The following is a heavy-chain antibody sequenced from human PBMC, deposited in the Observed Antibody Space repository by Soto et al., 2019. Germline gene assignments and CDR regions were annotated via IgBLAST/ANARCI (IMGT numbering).Heavy chain of an antibody. J-gene: IGHJ4*02. D-gene: IGHD3-22*01. Sequence: SETLSLTCVFSVYSISSDYYWGWIGQPPGKGLEWIGSIYHSGIIYYNPSLKSRVTISVDTSKNQFSLKLNSVTAADTAVYYCARDSSGYHYFEYWGQGTLVNVS. CDR1: VYSISSDYY. V-gene: IGHV4-38-2*02. CDR2: IYHSGII. CDR3: ARDSSGYHYFEY.